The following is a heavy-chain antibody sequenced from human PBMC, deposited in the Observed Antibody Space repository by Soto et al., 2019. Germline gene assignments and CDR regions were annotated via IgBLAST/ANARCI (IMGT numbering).Heavy chain of an antibody. CDR1: GGSISSGGYY. V-gene: IGHV4-31*03. Sequence: SETLSLTCTVSGGSISSGGYYWSWIRQHPGKGLEWIGYIDYSGSTYYNPSLKSRGTISVDTSKNQFPLKLSSVPAAHTAVYHCAGGAGVVPAAPEGSDRWGKGTLVPVTS. CDR2: IDYSGST. J-gene: IGHJ5*02. D-gene: IGHD2-2*01. CDR3: AGGAGVVPAAPEGSDR.